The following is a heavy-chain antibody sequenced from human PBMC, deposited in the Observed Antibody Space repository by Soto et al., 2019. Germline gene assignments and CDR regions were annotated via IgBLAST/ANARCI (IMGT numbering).Heavy chain of an antibody. CDR3: ATLPLDTAMVPHDY. CDR2: ISAYNGNT. CDR1: GYTFTSYG. D-gene: IGHD5-18*01. V-gene: IGHV1-18*01. J-gene: IGHJ4*02. Sequence: ASVKVSCKASGYTFTSYGISWVRQAPGQGLERKGWISAYNGNTNYAQKLQGRVTMTTDTSTSTAYMELRSLRSDDTAVYYCATLPLDTAMVPHDYWGQGTLVTVSS.